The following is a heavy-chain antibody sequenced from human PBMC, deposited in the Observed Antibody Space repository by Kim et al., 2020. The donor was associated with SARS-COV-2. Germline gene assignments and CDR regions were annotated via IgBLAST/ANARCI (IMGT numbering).Heavy chain of an antibody. Sequence: GGSLRLSCAASGFTFSSYGMHWVRQAPGKGLEWVAVISYDGSNKYYADSVKGRFTISRDNSKNTLYLQMNSLRAEDTAVYYCARDFQRYFDWLLAAEKLVGMDVWGQGTTVTVSS. D-gene: IGHD3-9*01. V-gene: IGHV3-33*05. CDR1: GFTFSSYG. CDR3: ARDFQRYFDWLLAAEKLVGMDV. CDR2: ISYDGSNK. J-gene: IGHJ6*02.